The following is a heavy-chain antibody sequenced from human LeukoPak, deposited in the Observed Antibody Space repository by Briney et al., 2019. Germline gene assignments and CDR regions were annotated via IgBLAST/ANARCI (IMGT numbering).Heavy chain of an antibody. CDR3: VKRGGGDHGLDV. CDR2: VSFDGRKT. V-gene: IGHV3-30*18. Sequence: GTSLRLSCEASGFTFTNYGMHWVRQAPGKGPECVVVVSFDGRKTYYAGFAEGRFTISRDDSNNMVYLQMNSLRTEDTAVYHCVKRGGGDHGLDVWGQGTTVVVS. J-gene: IGHJ6*02. D-gene: IGHD2-21*02. CDR1: GFTFTNYG.